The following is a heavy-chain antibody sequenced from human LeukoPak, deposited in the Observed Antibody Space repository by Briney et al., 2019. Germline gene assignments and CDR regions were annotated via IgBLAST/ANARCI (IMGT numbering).Heavy chain of an antibody. CDR3: AKVPSSSSWHWFDP. Sequence: PGGSLRLSRAASGFTFSSYGMHWVRQAPDKGLEWVAFIRSDGSQKNYADSVKGRFTISRDNSKNTLYLQMNSLRAEDTAVYYCAKVPSSSSWHWFDPWGQGTLVTVSS. D-gene: IGHD6-13*01. CDR1: GFTFSSYG. V-gene: IGHV3-30*02. CDR2: IRSDGSQK. J-gene: IGHJ5*02.